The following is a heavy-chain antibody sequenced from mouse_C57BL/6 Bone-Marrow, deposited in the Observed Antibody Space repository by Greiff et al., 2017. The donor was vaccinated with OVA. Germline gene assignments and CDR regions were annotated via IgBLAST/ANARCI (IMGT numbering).Heavy chain of an antibody. CDR3: TTNDYPY. CDR1: VFPFPDSY. D-gene: IGHD2-4*01. J-gene: IGHJ2*01. CDR2: IDPEDGDT. Sequence: EVQLPQSGAELVRPGSSVQFSCTASVFPFPDSYLHWVKPRPEQGLYLIGRIDPEDGDTEYAPKFQGKATMTADTSSNTAYLQLSSLTSEDTAVYYCTTNDYPYWGQGTTLTVSS. V-gene: IGHV14-1*01.